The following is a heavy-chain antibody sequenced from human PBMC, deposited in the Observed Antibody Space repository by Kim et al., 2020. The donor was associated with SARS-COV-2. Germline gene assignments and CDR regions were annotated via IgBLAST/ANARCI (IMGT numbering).Heavy chain of an antibody. Sequence: QKLQGRVTMTTDTSTSTAYMELRSLRSDDTAVYYCARDYSGFGEDNWFDPWGQGTLVTVSS. D-gene: IGHD3-10*01. J-gene: IGHJ5*02. V-gene: IGHV1-18*01. CDR3: ARDYSGFGEDNWFDP.